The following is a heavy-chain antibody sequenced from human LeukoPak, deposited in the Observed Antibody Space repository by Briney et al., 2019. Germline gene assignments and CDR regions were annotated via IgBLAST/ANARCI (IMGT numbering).Heavy chain of an antibody. J-gene: IGHJ4*02. CDR3: ASTYISSYHFHY. D-gene: IGHD6-6*01. Sequence: TSETLSLTCTVSGGSISSYYWSWIRQPPEKGLEWIGYIYYSGSTDYNPSLRSRVTISVDTSKNQLSLRLSSVTAADTAVYYCASTYISSYHFHYWGQGALVTVSS. CDR1: GGSISSYY. CDR2: IYYSGST. V-gene: IGHV4-59*08.